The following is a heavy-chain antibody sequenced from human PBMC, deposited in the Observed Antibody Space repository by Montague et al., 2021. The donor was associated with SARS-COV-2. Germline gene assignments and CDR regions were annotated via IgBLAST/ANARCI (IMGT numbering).Heavy chain of an antibody. CDR3: AKQTGAGAIVYWYFDL. CDR2: IFGSGAGT. D-gene: IGHD6-25*01. CDR1: GFAFNNFA. Sequence: SLRLSCAASGFAFNNFAMTWVRQPPGKGLEWVSSIFGSGAGTYYADSVKGRFTISRDSSRNTVYLQMNSLRAEDTAKYYCAKQTGAGAIVYWYFDLWGRGTVVSVSS. V-gene: IGHV3-23*01. J-gene: IGHJ2*01.